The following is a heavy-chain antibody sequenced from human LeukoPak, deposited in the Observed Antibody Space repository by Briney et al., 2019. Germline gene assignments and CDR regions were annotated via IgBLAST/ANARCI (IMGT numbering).Heavy chain of an antibody. CDR3: ARDREGGSSVLFYFDY. Sequence: GGSLRLSCAASGFTFNRCGMSWVRQAPGKGLEWVSGITGSGSTYNADSVKGRFTISRDNSKNTLYLQMNSVRVEDTAVYYCARDREGGSSVLFYFDYWSQGTLVTVSS. CDR1: GFTFNRCG. D-gene: IGHD2-15*01. V-gene: IGHV3-23*01. J-gene: IGHJ4*02. CDR2: ITGSGST.